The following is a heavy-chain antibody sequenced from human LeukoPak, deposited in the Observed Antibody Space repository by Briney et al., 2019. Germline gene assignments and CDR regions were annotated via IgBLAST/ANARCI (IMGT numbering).Heavy chain of an antibody. D-gene: IGHD5-18*01. CDR1: GGSISSGDYY. Sequence: SQTLSLTCTVSGGSISSGDYYWSWIRQPPGKGLEWIGYIYYSGSTYYNPSLKSRVTISVDTSKNQFSLKLSSVTAADTAVYYCAGRAYSYGQGLNSDYWGQGTLVTVSS. CDR3: AGRAYSYGQGLNSDY. J-gene: IGHJ4*02. V-gene: IGHV4-30-4*08. CDR2: IYYSGST.